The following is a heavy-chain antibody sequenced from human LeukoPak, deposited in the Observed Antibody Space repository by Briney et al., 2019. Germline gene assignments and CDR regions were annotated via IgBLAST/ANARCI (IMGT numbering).Heavy chain of an antibody. Sequence: PGGSLRLSCAASGFTFSGSWMSWVRQAPGKGLEWVASINQDGGEKYSLDSVKGRFTISRDNTKSSLYLQMNSLRAEDTAMYYWAIYRHLYDWGQGTLVTVSS. CDR3: AIYRHLYD. D-gene: IGHD3-16*01. V-gene: IGHV3-7*01. J-gene: IGHJ4*02. CDR2: INQDGGEK. CDR1: GFTFSGSW.